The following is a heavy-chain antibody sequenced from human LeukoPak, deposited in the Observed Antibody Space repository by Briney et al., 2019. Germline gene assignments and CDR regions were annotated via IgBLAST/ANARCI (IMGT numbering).Heavy chain of an antibody. V-gene: IGHV4-34*01. CDR1: GVSFSGYY. D-gene: IGHD6-6*01. CDR3: AARYSSSSIYVDY. Sequence: SETLSLTCAVYGVSFSGYYWSWIRQPPGKGLEWIGEINHSGSTNYNPSLKSRVTISVDTSKNQFSLKLSSVTAADTAVYYCAARYSSSSIYVDYWGQGTLVTVSS. CDR2: INHSGST. J-gene: IGHJ4*02.